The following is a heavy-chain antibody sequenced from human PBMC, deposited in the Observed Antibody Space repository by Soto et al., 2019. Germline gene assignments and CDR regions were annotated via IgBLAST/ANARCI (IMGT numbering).Heavy chain of an antibody. CDR2: IKQDGSEN. CDR3: ARRGRRSGNYADAFDI. V-gene: IGHV3-7*03. J-gene: IGHJ3*02. D-gene: IGHD1-26*01. CDR1: VFTFSGYR. Sequence: WWSLRLSCSASVFTFSGYRMSWSRQAPGKGLEWVANIKQDGSENYFVDSVKGRFTISRDNAKNSLYLQMNSLKTDDTAVYYCARRGRRSGNYADAFDIWGQGTMVTVSS.